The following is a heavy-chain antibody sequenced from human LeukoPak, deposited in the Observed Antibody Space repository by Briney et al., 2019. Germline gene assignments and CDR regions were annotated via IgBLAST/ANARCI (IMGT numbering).Heavy chain of an antibody. V-gene: IGHV1-2*02. CDR1: GDTFTANY. CDR2: INLNTGYT. Sequence: GASVKVSCKPSGDTFTANYLHWVRQAPGQGVEWLGWINLNTGYTKYAQKFQGRVTMTRDTSTSSTFMELSRLRSDDTAVYFCAEDVGRTGTNCFDPWGQGTLVTVSS. J-gene: IGHJ5*02. CDR3: AEDVGRTGTNCFDP. D-gene: IGHD1-1*01.